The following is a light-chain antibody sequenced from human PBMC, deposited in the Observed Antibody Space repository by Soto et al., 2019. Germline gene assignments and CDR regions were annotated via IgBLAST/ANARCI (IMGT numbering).Light chain of an antibody. CDR2: EVS. CDR3: SSYTSSSTLV. CDR1: SSDVGGYNS. Sequence: QSALTQPASVSGSPGQSITISCTGTSSDVGGYNSVSWYQQHPGKAPKLMIYEVSNRPSGVSNRFSGSKSGNTASLTISGLQAEDEADYYCSSYTSSSTLVFGSVTKLTVL. J-gene: IGLJ1*01. V-gene: IGLV2-14*01.